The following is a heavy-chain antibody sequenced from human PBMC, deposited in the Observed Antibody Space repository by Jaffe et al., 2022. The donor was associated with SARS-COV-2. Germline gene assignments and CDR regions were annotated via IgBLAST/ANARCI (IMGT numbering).Heavy chain of an antibody. J-gene: IGHJ6*02. CDR2: ISGSGDRT. CDR1: GFTFSSYA. V-gene: IGHV3-23*01. CDR3: AKASGYTSTWGGEYYYYGVDV. Sequence: EVQLLESGGGLVQPGGSLRLYCAATGFTFSSYAMSWVRQAPGKGLEWVSAISGSGDRTYYADSVKGRFTISRDNSKNTLYLQMNSLRADDTAVYYCAKASGYTSTWGGEYYYYGVDVWGQGTTVTVSS. D-gene: IGHD6-13*01.